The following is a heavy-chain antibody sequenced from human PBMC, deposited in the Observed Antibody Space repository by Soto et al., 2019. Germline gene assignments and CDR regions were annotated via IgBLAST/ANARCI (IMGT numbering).Heavy chain of an antibody. Sequence: EVQLLESGGGLVQPGGSLRLSCAASGFTFSSYAMSWVRQAPGKGLEWVSAISGSGGSTYYADSVKGRFTISRDNSKNTLYLQMNSLRAEDTAVYYCAKDGLWFGEADSYYYYGMDVWGQGTTVTVSS. J-gene: IGHJ6*02. CDR1: GFTFSSYA. V-gene: IGHV3-23*01. D-gene: IGHD3-10*01. CDR3: AKDGLWFGEADSYYYYGMDV. CDR2: ISGSGGST.